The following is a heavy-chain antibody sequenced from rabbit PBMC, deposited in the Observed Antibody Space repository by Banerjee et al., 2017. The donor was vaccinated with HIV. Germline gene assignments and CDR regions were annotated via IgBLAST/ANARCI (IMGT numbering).Heavy chain of an antibody. D-gene: IGHD5-1*01. CDR2: IYTTSGST. CDR1: GLDFSSDG. Sequence: QEQLVESGGGLVQPGGSLKRSCKDSGLDFSSDGVNWVRKAPGKGLELIACIYTTSGSTWYAIWVNGRFTISRSPRLNTVTLQMSSLTAADTATYFCARLWDLWGPGTLVTIS. J-gene: IGHJ4*01. CDR3: ARLWDL. V-gene: IGHV1S47*01.